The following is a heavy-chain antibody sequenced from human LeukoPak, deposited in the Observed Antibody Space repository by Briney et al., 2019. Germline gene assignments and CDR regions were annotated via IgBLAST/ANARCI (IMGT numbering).Heavy chain of an antibody. V-gene: IGHV4-59*08. J-gene: IGHJ4*02. CDR3: ARHPFSSPFDY. CDR1: GGSVSSDY. CDR2: IYHTGNN. D-gene: IGHD2/OR15-2a*01. Sequence: SETLPLTCTVSGGSVSSDYWSWIRQPPGKGLEWIGYIYHTGNNDYNPSLKSRATISLDTSKNQFSLKLTSVTAADTAVYFCARHPFSSPFDYWGQGTLVTVSS.